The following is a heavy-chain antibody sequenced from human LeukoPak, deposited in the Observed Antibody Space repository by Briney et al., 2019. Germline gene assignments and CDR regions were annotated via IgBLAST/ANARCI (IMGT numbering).Heavy chain of an antibody. CDR3: ARDGSNPYFDY. V-gene: IGHV3-7*01. CDR1: GFIFTSYW. Sequence: PGGSLRLSCAASGFIFTSYWMSWVRQAPGQGLEGVANINRDGSEEYCVDSVKGRFTISRDNGKNSLYLQMNSLRAEDTAVYFCARDGSNPYFDYWGQGSLVTVSS. D-gene: IGHD6-13*01. CDR2: INRDGSEE. J-gene: IGHJ4*02.